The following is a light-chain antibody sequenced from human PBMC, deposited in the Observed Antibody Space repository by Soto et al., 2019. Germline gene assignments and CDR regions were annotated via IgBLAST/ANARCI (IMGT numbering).Light chain of an antibody. CDR3: WSYADSWTSSV. CDR1: NTNVGACYV. V-gene: IGLV1-40*01. J-gene: IGLJ2*01. Sequence: QSVLTQPASVSGAPGQRVTISCTGNNTNVGACYVVHWYQQLPGKAPKLIIFGNRKRPSGVSNRFSGSKSGNSASLTITGLQAEDEADYYCWSYADSWTSSVFGGGTKLTVL. CDR2: GNR.